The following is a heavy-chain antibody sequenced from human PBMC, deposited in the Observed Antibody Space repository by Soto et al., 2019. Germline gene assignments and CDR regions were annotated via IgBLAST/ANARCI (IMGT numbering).Heavy chain of an antibody. J-gene: IGHJ6*02. CDR2: IYPDGNRK. CDR3: ARDVEQLWSGGYYYYGMDV. D-gene: IGHD5-18*01. V-gene: IGHV3-30-3*01. Sequence: GGSLRVSWAASGFTFSDYYMSWIRQAPGKGLEWVTFIYPDGNRKYYADSVKGRFTISRDNSKSTLYLQMNSLRAEDTAVYYCARDVEQLWSGGYYYYGMDVWGQGTTVTVSS. CDR1: GFTFSDYY.